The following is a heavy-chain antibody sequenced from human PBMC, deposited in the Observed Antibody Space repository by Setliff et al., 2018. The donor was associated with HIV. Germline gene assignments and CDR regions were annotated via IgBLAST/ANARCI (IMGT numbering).Heavy chain of an antibody. CDR3: ARQGNIVVVTSFDY. J-gene: IGHJ4*02. Sequence: SETLSLTCAVYGGSFSGFYWSWIRQPPGKGLEWIGEINHSGSTTYNPSLKSRVTISVDTSKNHFSLKLSSVTAADTAVYYCARQGNIVVVTSFDYWGQGILVTVSS. V-gene: IGHV4-34*01. CDR1: GGSFSGFY. CDR2: INHSGST. D-gene: IGHD2-21*02.